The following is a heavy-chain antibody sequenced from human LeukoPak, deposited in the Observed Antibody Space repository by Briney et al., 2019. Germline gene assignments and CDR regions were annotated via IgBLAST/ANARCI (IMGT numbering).Heavy chain of an antibody. CDR2: ISAYNGNT. CDR1: GYTFTSYG. V-gene: IGHV1-18*01. D-gene: IGHD3-9*01. J-gene: IGHJ6*03. CDR3: ARVPYDITRGAYYYYYRDV. Sequence: GASVKVSCKASGYTFTSYGISWVRQAPGQGLEWMGWISAYNGNTNYAQKLQGRVTMTTDTSTSTAYMELRSLRSDDTAVYYCARVPYDITRGAYYYYYRDVWGKGTTVTVSS.